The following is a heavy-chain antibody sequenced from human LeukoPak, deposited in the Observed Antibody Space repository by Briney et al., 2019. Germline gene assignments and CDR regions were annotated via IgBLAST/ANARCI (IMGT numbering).Heavy chain of an antibody. CDR2: ISSSSSYI. Sequence: GGSLRLSCAASGFTFSSYSMNWVRQAPGKGLEWASSISSSSSYIYYADSVKGRFTISRDNAQSSMYLQMNSLRAEDTAVYYCARANYGGNPRYFQHWGQGTLVTVSS. J-gene: IGHJ1*01. D-gene: IGHD4-23*01. CDR3: ARANYGGNPRYFQH. V-gene: IGHV3-21*04. CDR1: GFTFSSYS.